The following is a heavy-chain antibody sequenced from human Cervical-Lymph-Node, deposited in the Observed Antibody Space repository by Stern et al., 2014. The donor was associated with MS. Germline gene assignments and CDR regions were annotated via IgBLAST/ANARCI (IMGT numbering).Heavy chain of an antibody. CDR2: AWYDGSTA. J-gene: IGHJ4*02. V-gene: IGHV3-33*01. CDR3: ARGHIPYAYNYLFDY. D-gene: IGHD5-24*01. CDR1: GCTFSSYG. Sequence: VQLEESGGGVVQPGTSLRLSCAASGCTFSSYGIHWVRQAPGKGLERVALAWYDGSTAYYTNSVKCRFTISRDNSKNTLSLQMNSLTAEDTAVYYCARGHIPYAYNYLFDYWGQGTLVTVSS.